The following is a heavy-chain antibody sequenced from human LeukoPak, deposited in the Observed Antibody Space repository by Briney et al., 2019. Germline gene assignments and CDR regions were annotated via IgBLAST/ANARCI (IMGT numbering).Heavy chain of an antibody. V-gene: IGHV3-64D*06. Sequence: PGGSLRLSCSASVFTLSSYAMHSVRQALGKELEYVSTISSNGFSTYYADSVKGRFTISRDNSKSTLYLQMRSLRAEDTAVYYCVKDRGGYNYGLGYFDYWGQGTLVTVSS. J-gene: IGHJ4*02. CDR1: VFTLSSYA. D-gene: IGHD5-18*01. CDR3: VKDRGGYNYGLGYFDY. CDR2: ISSNGFST.